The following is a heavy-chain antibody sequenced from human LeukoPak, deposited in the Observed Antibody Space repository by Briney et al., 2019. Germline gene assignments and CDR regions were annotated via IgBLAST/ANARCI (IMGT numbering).Heavy chain of an antibody. CDR1: GGSISSGGYY. CDR3: ARGLPSGSYPFDY. D-gene: IGHD1-26*01. J-gene: IGHJ4*02. Sequence: SQTLSLTCTVSGGSISSGGYYWSWIRQHPGKGLEWIGYIYYSGSTYYNPSLKSRVTISVDTSKNQFSLKLSSVTAADTAVYYCARGLPSGSYPFDYWGQGTLVTVSS. V-gene: IGHV4-31*03. CDR2: IYYSGST.